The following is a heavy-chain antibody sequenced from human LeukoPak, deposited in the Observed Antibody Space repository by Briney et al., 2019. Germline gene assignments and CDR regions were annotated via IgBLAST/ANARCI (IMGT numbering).Heavy chain of an antibody. CDR3: AKETPNTGWFDP. CDR2: INPSGDGT. V-gene: IGHV1-46*01. J-gene: IGHJ5*02. CDR1: GHTFTTYY. Sequence: ASVKVSCKASGHTFTTYYVHLVRQAPGQGLEWMGVINPSGDGTNYPQRFQGRGTLTRDTSTSTVYMELTSLRSEDTAMYYCAKETPNTGWFDPWGQGTLVTVSS. D-gene: IGHD1-14*01.